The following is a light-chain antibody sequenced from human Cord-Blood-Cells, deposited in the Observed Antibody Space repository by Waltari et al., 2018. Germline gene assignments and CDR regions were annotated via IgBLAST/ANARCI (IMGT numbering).Light chain of an antibody. CDR2: YAS. Sequence: AIRMTQSPFSLSASVGDRVTITCCASQGISSYLAWYQQKPAKAPKLFIYYASSLQSGVPLRFSGSGSGTDYTLTISSLQPEDFATYYCQQYYSTPFGGGTKVEIK. CDR1: QGISSY. CDR3: QQYYSTP. J-gene: IGKJ4*01. V-gene: IGKV1D-43*01.